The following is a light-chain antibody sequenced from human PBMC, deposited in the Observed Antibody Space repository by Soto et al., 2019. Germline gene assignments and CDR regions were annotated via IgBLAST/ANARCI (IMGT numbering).Light chain of an antibody. V-gene: IGKV3-11*01. CDR2: EAS. CDR3: QQRFNWPIT. J-gene: IGKJ5*01. Sequence: EIVLTQSPATLSLSPGERATLSCRASQSVTIYLAWYQQKPGQAPRLLISEASSRATGIPARFSGSGSGTDFTLTISSLEPEDFAVYYCQQRFNWPITFGQGTRLEIK. CDR1: QSVTIY.